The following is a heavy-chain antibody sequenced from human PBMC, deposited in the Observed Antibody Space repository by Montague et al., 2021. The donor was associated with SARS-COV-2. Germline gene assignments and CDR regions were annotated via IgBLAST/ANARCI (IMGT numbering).Heavy chain of an antibody. CDR1: GGYIRNYY. Sequence: SETLSLTCTVSGGYIRNYYWSWIRQPPGKGLEWIGYIYYSGSTNYNPSLKSRVIISLDTSKNQFSLRLSSVSAADTAVYYCARLTVQLERRLGASNYYSYFMDVWGKGTTVTVSS. J-gene: IGHJ6*03. D-gene: IGHD1-1*01. CDR2: IYYSGST. V-gene: IGHV4-59*08. CDR3: ARLTVQLERRLGASNYYSYFMDV.